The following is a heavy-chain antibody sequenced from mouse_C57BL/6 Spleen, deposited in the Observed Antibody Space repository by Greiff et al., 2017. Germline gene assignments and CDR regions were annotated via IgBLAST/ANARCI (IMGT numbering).Heavy chain of an antibody. CDR3: ARGDSDYLYAMDY. V-gene: IGHV1-69*01. J-gene: IGHJ4*01. Sequence: QVQLQQPGAELVMPGASVKLSCKASGYTFTSYWTHWVKQRPGQGLEWIGEIDPSDSYTNYNQKFKGKSTLTVDKSSSTAYMQLSSLTSEDSAVYYCARGDSDYLYAMDYWGQGTSVTVSS. CDR2: IDPSDSYT. D-gene: IGHD2-5*01. CDR1: GYTFTSYW.